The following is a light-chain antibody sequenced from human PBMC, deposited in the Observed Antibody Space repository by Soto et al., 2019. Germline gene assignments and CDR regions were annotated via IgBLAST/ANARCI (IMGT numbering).Light chain of an antibody. CDR3: QQYGSSPSWT. Sequence: EIVLTQSPGTLSLSPGERATLSCRASQSVSNNYLACYQQKPGQAPRLLIYGASSTATGIPDRFSGSGSGTDFTLTISRLEPEDFEVYYCQQYGSSPSWTFGQGNKVLIK. CDR2: GAS. CDR1: QSVSNNY. J-gene: IGKJ1*01. V-gene: IGKV3-20*01.